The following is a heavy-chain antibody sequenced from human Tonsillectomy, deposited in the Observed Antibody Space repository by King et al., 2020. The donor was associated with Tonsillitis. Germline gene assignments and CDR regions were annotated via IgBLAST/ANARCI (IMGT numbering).Heavy chain of an antibody. Sequence: QLVQSGGGVVQPGRSLRLSCAASGFTFSSYGMHWVRQAPGKGLEWVAVITYDGSKKYYADTVKGRFTISRDNSKNTLYLQMNSVRAEDTAVYYCAAVAGRFDYWGQGSLVTVSS. V-gene: IGHV3-30*03. D-gene: IGHD6-19*01. J-gene: IGHJ4*02. CDR2: ITYDGSKK. CDR1: GFTFSSYG. CDR3: AAVAGRFDY.